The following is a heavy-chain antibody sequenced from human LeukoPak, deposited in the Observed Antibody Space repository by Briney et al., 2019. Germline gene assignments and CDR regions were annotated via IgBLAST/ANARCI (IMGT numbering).Heavy chain of an antibody. CDR3: ASSRHYDSSGYWMYCFDF. V-gene: IGHV4-34*01. J-gene: IGHJ4*02. D-gene: IGHD3-22*01. Sequence: SETLSLTCAVYGGSFSGYYWSWIRQPPGKGLEWIAEINHSGSTNYNPSLKSRVTISIDTSKNQFSLKLSSVTAADTAVYYCASSRHYDSSGYWMYCFDFWGQGTLVTVSS. CDR2: INHSGST. CDR1: GGSFSGYY.